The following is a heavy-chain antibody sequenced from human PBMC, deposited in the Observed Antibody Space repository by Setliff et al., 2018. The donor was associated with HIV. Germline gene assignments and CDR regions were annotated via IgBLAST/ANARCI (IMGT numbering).Heavy chain of an antibody. CDR3: TRGAEVLRLGL. CDR1: AVSLRGHY. D-gene: IGHD3-10*01. J-gene: IGHJ5*02. CDR2: IDPRGSR. V-gene: IGHV4-34*01. Sequence: SETLSLTCDDSAVSLRGHYWNWIRQSPGKGLEWIGEIDPRGSRSYNPSLKSRVTISKDTSKNQLSLKLTSVTAADSALYYCTRGAEVLRLGLWGQGTLVTVS.